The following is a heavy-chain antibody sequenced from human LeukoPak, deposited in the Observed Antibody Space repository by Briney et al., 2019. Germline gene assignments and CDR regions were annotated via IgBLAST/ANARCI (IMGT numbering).Heavy chain of an antibody. CDR1: GLTFSSYA. CDR3: AKGTAAAGDLLSDY. D-gene: IGHD6-13*01. Sequence: GGSLRLSCAASGLTFSSYAMSWVRQAPGKGLEWVSIISGSGVSTYYADSVKGRFTISRDNSKNTLYLQMNSLRAEDTAVYYCAKGTAAAGDLLSDYGGQGTLVTVSA. CDR2: ISGSGVST. J-gene: IGHJ4*02. V-gene: IGHV3-23*01.